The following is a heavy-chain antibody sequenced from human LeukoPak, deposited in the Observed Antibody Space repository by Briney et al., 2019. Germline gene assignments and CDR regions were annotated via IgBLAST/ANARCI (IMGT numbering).Heavy chain of an antibody. CDR2: FSYSGRA. CDR1: GGSISSSNCY. V-gene: IGHV4-39*01. Sequence: ASETLSLTCTVSGGSISSSNCYWGWIRQPPGKGLEWIGSFSYSGRAFYNPSLKSRVTMSVDTSKSQFSLKLSSVTAADTAVYYCARTYGSGDQALDCWGQGTLVTVSS. D-gene: IGHD3-10*01. J-gene: IGHJ4*02. CDR3: ARTYGSGDQALDC.